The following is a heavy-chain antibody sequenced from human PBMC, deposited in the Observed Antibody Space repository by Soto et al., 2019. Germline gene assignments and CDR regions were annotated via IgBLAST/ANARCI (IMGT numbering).Heavy chain of an antibody. V-gene: IGHV4-61*01. D-gene: IGHD1-7*01. CDR2: IFYSGTT. J-gene: IGHJ3*02. Sequence: SLDRSVCSDCMSRSIYYRCWSRQPPGKRPEWIGYIFYSGTTQYSPALASRVTISVDTSKNLFSLNLSSVTAADTAVYYCARDLTGTYIRAFGIWGQGTTVTVSS. CDR1: SDCMSRSIYY. CDR3: ARDLTGTYIRAFGI.